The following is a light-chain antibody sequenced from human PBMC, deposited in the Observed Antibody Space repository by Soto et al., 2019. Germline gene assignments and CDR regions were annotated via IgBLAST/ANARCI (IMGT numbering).Light chain of an antibody. CDR3: SSYTSSNSWV. V-gene: IGLV2-14*01. J-gene: IGLJ2*01. Sequence: QSALTQPASVSGSPGQSITISCTGTSSDVGGYNYVSWYQQHPGKVPKVMIYEVSNRPSGVSNRFSGSKSGNTASMTISGLQAEDEADYYCSSYTSSNSWVFGGGTKLTVL. CDR2: EVS. CDR1: SSDVGGYNY.